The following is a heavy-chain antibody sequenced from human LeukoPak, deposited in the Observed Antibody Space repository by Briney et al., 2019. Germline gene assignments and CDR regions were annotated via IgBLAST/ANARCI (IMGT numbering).Heavy chain of an antibody. CDR2: IYSGGST. CDR1: GFTVSSHY. J-gene: IGHJ4*02. V-gene: IGHV3-53*04. D-gene: IGHD3-22*01. Sequence: GGSLRVSCAASGFTVSSHYMSSGRQAPGKGLEWVSIIYSGGSTYHADSVKGRFTISRHNSNNTLYLQMNSLRAEDTAVYYCARGRLGGYAFDYWGQGTLVTVSS. CDR3: ARGRLGGYAFDY.